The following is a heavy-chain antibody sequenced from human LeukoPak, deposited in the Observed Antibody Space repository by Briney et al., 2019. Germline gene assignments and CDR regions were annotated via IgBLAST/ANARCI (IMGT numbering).Heavy chain of an antibody. J-gene: IGHJ4*02. Sequence: GASVKVSCKASGGTFSSYAISWVRQAPGQGLEWMGGIIPIFGTANYAQKFQGRVTITADKSTSTAYMELSSLRSEDTAVYYCARVSGYDWESFYDYWGQGSLVTVSS. CDR2: IIPIFGTA. CDR1: GGTFSSYA. D-gene: IGHD5-12*01. CDR3: ARVSGYDWESFYDY. V-gene: IGHV1-69*06.